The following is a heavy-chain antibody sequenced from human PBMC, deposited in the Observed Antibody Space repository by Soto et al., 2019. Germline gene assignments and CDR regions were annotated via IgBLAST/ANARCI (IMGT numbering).Heavy chain of an antibody. CDR3: ARGGAFDSFDY. CDR2: INHLETT. Sequence: SETLSLTCTVSGASITYGAYSWSWIRQTPGKGLEWIGYINHLETTFYNPSFESRLTLSIDRTKNQFSLNLKSMSAADRAVYFCARGGAFDSFDYWGQGILVTVSS. CDR1: GASITYGAYS. D-gene: IGHD3-10*01. J-gene: IGHJ4*02. V-gene: IGHV4-30-2*01.